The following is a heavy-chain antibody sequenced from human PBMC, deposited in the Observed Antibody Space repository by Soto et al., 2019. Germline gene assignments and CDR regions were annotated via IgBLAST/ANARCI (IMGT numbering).Heavy chain of an antibody. CDR2: MHYSGNT. CDR3: ARQEDVVSTADAFDI. J-gene: IGHJ3*02. D-gene: IGHD5-12*01. V-gene: IGHV4-39*01. Sequence: QLQLQESGPGLVKPSETLSLTCTVSGGSISSGSFYWAWIRQPPGKGLEWIGSMHYSGNTYHNPSLKSRVTQSVDTSKNQFSLKLYSVTAADTAVYYCARQEDVVSTADAFDIWGQGTMVTVSS. CDR1: GGSISSGSFY.